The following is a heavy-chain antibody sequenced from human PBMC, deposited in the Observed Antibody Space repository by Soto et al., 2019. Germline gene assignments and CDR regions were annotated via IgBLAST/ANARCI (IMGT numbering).Heavy chain of an antibody. D-gene: IGHD1-26*01. CDR2: IYPGDSDT. CDR3: ARQSSCPSCYYGMDV. V-gene: IGHV5-51*01. CDR1: GYSFTSYW. Sequence: GESLKISCKGSGYSFTSYWIGWVRQMPGKGLEWMGIIYPGDSDTRYSPSFQGQVTISPDKSISTAYLQWSSLKASDTAMYYCARQSSCPSCYYGMDVWGQGTTVTVSS. J-gene: IGHJ6*02.